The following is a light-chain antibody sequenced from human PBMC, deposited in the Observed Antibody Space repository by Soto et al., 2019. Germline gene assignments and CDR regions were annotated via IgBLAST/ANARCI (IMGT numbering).Light chain of an antibody. V-gene: IGLV1-44*01. Sequence: QSVLTQPPSASGTPGQRVTISCSGSSSNIGCHGVNWYQHLPGAAPKLLIYSNNQRPSGVPDRFSGSTSGTSVSLTISGLQSEDEADYYCATWDDSLNGVVFGGGTKVTVL. CDR2: SNN. J-gene: IGLJ2*01. CDR3: ATWDDSLNGVV. CDR1: SSNIGCHG.